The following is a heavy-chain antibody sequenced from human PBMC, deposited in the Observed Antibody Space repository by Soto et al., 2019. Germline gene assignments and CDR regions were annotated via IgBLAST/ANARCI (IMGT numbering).Heavy chain of an antibody. CDR3: AKNTVVAKSPIDY. CDR1: GFTFSSYA. V-gene: IGHV3-23*01. D-gene: IGHD3-22*01. CDR2: ISGSGGST. J-gene: IGHJ4*02. Sequence: LRLSFAASGFTFSSYAISWVRQAPGKGLEWVSAISGSGGSTYYADSVKGRFTISRDNSKNTLYLQMNSLRAEDTAVYYCAKNTVVAKSPIDYWGQGTLVTVSS.